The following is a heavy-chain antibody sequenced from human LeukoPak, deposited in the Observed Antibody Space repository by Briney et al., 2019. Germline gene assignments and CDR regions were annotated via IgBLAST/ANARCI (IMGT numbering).Heavy chain of an antibody. V-gene: IGHV4-39*01. D-gene: IGHD2-8*01. CDR2: IYYSGST. Sequence: SETLSLTCTVSGGSICRSSYYWGWIRQPPGKGLEWIGSIYYSGSTYYNSSLKSRVTISVDTSKNQFSLKLSSVTAADTDVYYCASLKRTRYCTSGVSYFDYWGQGTLVTVSS. J-gene: IGHJ4*02. CDR3: ASLKRTRYCTSGVSYFDY. CDR1: GGSICRSSYY.